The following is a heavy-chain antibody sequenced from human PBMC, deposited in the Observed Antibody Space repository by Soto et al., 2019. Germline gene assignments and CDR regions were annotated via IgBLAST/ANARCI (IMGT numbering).Heavy chain of an antibody. D-gene: IGHD3-10*01. CDR2: IYYSGST. J-gene: IGHJ5*02. CDR3: ARVDDLRVRGTYNWFDP. CDR1: GGSISSGGYY. V-gene: IGHV4-31*03. Sequence: QVQLQESGPGLVKPAQTLSLTCTVSGGSISSGGYYWSWIRQHPGKGLEWIGYIYYSGSTYYNPSHKSRVTISIDTSKIQFSLKLTSVTAADTAVYYCARVDDLRVRGTYNWFDPLGQGTLVTVSS.